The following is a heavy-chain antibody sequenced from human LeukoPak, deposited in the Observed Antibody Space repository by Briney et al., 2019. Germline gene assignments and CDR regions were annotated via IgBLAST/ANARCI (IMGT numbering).Heavy chain of an antibody. CDR1: GGSISSGGYY. CDR2: TYYSGST. Sequence: PSETLSLTCTVSGGSISSGGYYWSWIRQHPGKGLEWIGYTYYSGSTYYNPSLKSRVTISVDTSKNQFSLKLSSVTAADTAVYYCARMLSGYDILTGYQSPPLSFDYWGQGTLVTVSS. V-gene: IGHV4-31*03. D-gene: IGHD3-9*01. J-gene: IGHJ4*02. CDR3: ARMLSGYDILTGYQSPPLSFDY.